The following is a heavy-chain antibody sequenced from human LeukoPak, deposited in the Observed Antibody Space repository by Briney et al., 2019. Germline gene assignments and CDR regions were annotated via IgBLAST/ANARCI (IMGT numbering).Heavy chain of an antibody. Sequence: PETLSLTCAVYGGSFSGYYWSWIRQPPGKGLEWIGEINHSGSTNYNPSLKSRVTISVDTSKNQFSLKLSSVTAADTAVYYCARGSTYSPKVDYWGQGTLVTVSS. CDR1: GGSFSGYY. CDR3: ARGSTYSPKVDY. CDR2: INHSGST. D-gene: IGHD6-13*01. J-gene: IGHJ4*02. V-gene: IGHV4-34*01.